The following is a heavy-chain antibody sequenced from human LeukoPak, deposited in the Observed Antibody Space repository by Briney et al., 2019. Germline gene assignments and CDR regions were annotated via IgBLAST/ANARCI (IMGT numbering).Heavy chain of an antibody. D-gene: IGHD6-13*01. CDR2: IIPILGTA. CDR1: GGTFSSYA. CDR3: ASVAAAGTIWFDP. V-gene: IGHV1-69*05. Sequence: ASVKVSCKASGGTFSSYAISWVRQAPGQGLEWMGGIIPILGTANYAQKFQGRVTITTDESTSTAYMELSSLRSEDTAVYYCASVAAAGTIWFDPWGQGTLVTVSS. J-gene: IGHJ5*02.